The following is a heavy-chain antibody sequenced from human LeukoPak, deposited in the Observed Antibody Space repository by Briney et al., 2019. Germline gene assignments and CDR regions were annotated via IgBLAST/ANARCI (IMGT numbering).Heavy chain of an antibody. CDR2: ISSSSSYI. Sequence: GGSLRLSCAASGFTFSSYSMNWVRQAPGKGLEWVSSISSSSSYIYYADSVKGRFTISRDNAKNSLHLQMNSLRAEDTAVYYCARTSIAARGIFDYWGQGTLVTVSS. J-gene: IGHJ4*02. CDR1: GFTFSSYS. CDR3: ARTSIAARGIFDY. V-gene: IGHV3-21*01. D-gene: IGHD6-6*01.